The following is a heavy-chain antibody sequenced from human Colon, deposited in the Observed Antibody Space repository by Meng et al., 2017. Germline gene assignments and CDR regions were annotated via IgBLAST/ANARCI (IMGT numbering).Heavy chain of an antibody. D-gene: IGHD2-21*01. CDR1: GDSIRTDKW. J-gene: IGHJ4*02. Sequence: QVQLQESGPGLVKPSGTLSLTCAVSGDSIRTDKWWSWVRQPPGKGLEWIGYIYDSGYTYYNPSLKSRVTISVDTSKNQFSLKLSSVTAADTAVYYCARERGILVGNNNFDYWGQGTLVTVSS. CDR2: IYDSGYT. V-gene: IGHV4-4*02. CDR3: ARERGILVGNNNFDY.